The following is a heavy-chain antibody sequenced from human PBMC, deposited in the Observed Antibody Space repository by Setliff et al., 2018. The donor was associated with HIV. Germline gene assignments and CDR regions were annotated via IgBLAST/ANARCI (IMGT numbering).Heavy chain of an antibody. Sequence: ASVKVSCKASGYTFTSYAMHWVRQAPGQRLEWMGWMNPNSGNTGYAQKFQGRVTMTEDTSTDTAHMELRSLRSEDTAVYYCVIGSAARPFDYWGQGTLVTVSS. V-gene: IGHV1-8*02. CDR2: MNPNSGNT. J-gene: IGHJ4*02. CDR3: VIGSAARPFDY. D-gene: IGHD6-6*01. CDR1: GYTFTSYA.